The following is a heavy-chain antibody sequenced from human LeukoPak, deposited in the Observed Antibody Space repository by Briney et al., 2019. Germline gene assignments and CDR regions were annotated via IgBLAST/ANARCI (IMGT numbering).Heavy chain of an antibody. CDR2: IIVDGGST. Sequence: PGGSLRLSCVASGFTFDDYAMHRVRQAPGKGLEWVSLIIVDGGSTYYADSVKGRFTISRDNSKNSLYLQMNSLRTEDTALYYCAKDIAAYCGGACYFDFDYWGQGTLVTVSS. D-gene: IGHD2-21*02. CDR1: GFTFDDYA. CDR3: AKDIAAYCGGACYFDFDY. J-gene: IGHJ4*02. V-gene: IGHV3-43*02.